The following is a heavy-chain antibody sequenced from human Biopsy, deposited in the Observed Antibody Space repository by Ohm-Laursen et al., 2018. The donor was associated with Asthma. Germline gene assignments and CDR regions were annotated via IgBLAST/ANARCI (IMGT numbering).Heavy chain of an antibody. CDR2: INAGNGNT. CDR1: GYTFINYA. J-gene: IGHJ3*02. D-gene: IGHD3-9*01. V-gene: IGHV1-3*01. Sequence: SVKVSCKSSGYTFINYAIHWVRQAPGQRLEWMGWINAGNGNTKYSQKFQGRVTISRDTSASTAYMDLSSLRSEDTAVYYCARTYYDFLTGQVNDAFDMWGQGTMVTVSS. CDR3: ARTYYDFLTGQVNDAFDM.